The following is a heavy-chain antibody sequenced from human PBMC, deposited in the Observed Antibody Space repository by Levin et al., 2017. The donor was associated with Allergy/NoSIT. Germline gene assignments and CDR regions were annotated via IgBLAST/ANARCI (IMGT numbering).Heavy chain of an antibody. V-gene: IGHV4-34*01. CDR3: ARKAGVSNWFDP. CDR1: GGSFSGYY. CDR2: INHSGST. J-gene: IGHJ5*02. Sequence: PGGSLRLSCAVYGGSFSGYYWSWIRQPPGKGLEWIGEINHSGSTNYNPSLKSRVTISVDTSKNQFSLKLSSVTAADTAVYYCARKAGVSNWFDPWGQGTLVTVSS. D-gene: IGHD3-10*01.